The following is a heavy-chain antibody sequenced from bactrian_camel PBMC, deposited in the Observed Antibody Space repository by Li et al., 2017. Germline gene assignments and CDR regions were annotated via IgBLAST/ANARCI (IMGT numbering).Heavy chain of an antibody. Sequence: VQLVESGGGSVQAGGSLRLSCAASGYGASRYCMGWFRQAPGKEREGVAGIDNDGSASYAGSVEGRFTISRDNAKNTISLQMNSLKSDDTALYYCATNAANFVFWGQGTQVTVS. J-gene: IGHJ4*01. CDR2: IDNDGSA. V-gene: IGHV3S67*01. CDR1: GYGASRYC. CDR3: ATNAANFVF.